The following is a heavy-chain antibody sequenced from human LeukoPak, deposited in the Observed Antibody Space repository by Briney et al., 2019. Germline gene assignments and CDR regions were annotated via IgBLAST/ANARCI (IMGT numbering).Heavy chain of an antibody. D-gene: IGHD3-3*01. J-gene: IGHJ6*03. V-gene: IGHV4-59*01. CDR2: IYYCGST. CDR1: GGSISSYY. Sequence: SETLSLTCTVSGGSISSYYWSWIRQPPGKGLEWIGYIYYCGSTNYNPSLKSRVTISVDTSKNQFSLKLSSVTAADTAVYYCASARRGDYDFWSGQYYMDVWGKGTTVTVSS. CDR3: ASARRGDYDFWSGQYYMDV.